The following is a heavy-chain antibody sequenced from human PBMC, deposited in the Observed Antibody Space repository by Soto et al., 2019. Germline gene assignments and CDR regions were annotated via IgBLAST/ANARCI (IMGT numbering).Heavy chain of an antibody. V-gene: IGHV1-18*01. D-gene: IGHD1-1*01. CDR1: GYTFTSYG. CDR3: ARGRYGDY. Sequence: QVHLVQSGAEVKKPGASVKVSCKASGYTFTSYGITWVRQAPGQGLEWMGWISAHNGNTDYAQKLQGRVIVTRDTATSTAYMELRSLRSEDTAVYSCARGRYGDYWGQGALVTVSS. CDR2: ISAHNGNT. J-gene: IGHJ4*02.